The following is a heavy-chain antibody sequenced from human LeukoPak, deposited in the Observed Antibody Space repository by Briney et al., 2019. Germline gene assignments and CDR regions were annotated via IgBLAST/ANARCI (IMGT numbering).Heavy chain of an antibody. CDR1: GFTFSSYE. Sequence: QPGGSLRLSCAASGFTFSSYEMNWVRQAPGKGLEWVSYIGSSGSTIYYADSVKGRFTISRDNAKNSLYLQMNSLRAEDTAVYYCASLRYSNSWFDYWDQGTLVTVSS. CDR3: ASLRYSNSWFDY. V-gene: IGHV3-48*03. CDR2: IGSSGSTI. J-gene: IGHJ4*02. D-gene: IGHD6-13*01.